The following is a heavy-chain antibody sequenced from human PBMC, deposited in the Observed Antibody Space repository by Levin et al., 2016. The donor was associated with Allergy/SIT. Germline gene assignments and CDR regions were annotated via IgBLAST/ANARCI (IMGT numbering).Heavy chain of an antibody. D-gene: IGHD3-22*01. V-gene: IGHV3-21*04. CDR1: GFTFSSYS. Sequence: GESLKISCAASGFTFSSYSMNWVRQAPGKGLEWVSSISSSSSYIYYADSVKGRFTISRDNAKNSLYLQMNSLRAEDTAVYYCAKDLNWDSSGYADAFDIWGQGTMVTVSS. J-gene: IGHJ3*02. CDR3: AKDLNWDSSGYADAFDI. CDR2: ISSSSSYI.